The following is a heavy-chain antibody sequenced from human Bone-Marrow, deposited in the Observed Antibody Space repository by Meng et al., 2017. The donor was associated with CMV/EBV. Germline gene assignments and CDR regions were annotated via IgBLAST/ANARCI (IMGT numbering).Heavy chain of an antibody. V-gene: IGHV4-61*02. CDR2: THTSGNT. CDR3: ARGDRVELEPFDY. CDR1: GGSISSGSYY. Sequence: QVRLQESGPGLVKPSQILSLTCTVSGGSISSGSYYWNWIRHPAGKGLEWIGRTHTSGNTNYNPSLKSRVTISVDTSKNQLSLKVTSVTAADTAVYYCARGDRVELEPFDYWGRGILVTVSS. J-gene: IGHJ4*02. D-gene: IGHD1-1*01.